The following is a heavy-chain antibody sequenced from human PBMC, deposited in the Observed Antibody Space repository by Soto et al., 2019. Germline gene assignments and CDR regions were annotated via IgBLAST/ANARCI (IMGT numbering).Heavy chain of an antibody. CDR1: GDSVSSGLYY. V-gene: IGHV4-61*01. J-gene: IGHJ3*01. CDR3: VXQYSGDCSGGLSYHAFDV. CDR2: IYYSGST. D-gene: IGHD2-15*01. Sequence: SETLSLTCTVSGDSVSSGLYYWGWVRQPPGKVLEWIVYIYYSGSTNYNPSLENRVTMSLATSNNQFSLMLSSVTAAYTAVYYXVXQYSGDCSGGLSYHAFDVWGQGTMVTVSS.